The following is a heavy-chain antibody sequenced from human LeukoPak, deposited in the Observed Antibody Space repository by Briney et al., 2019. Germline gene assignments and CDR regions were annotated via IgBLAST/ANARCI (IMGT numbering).Heavy chain of an antibody. V-gene: IGHV3-9*03. CDR2: ISWNSGSI. CDR3: AKDMASTMAGGNYFDY. J-gene: IGHJ4*02. CDR1: GFTFADYA. D-gene: IGHD6-19*01. Sequence: GGSLRLSCAASGFTFADYAMHWGRQAPGKGLEWVSGISWNSGSIGYADSVKGRFTISRDNAKNSLYLQMNSLRAEDMALYYCAKDMASTMAGGNYFDYWGQGTLVTVSS.